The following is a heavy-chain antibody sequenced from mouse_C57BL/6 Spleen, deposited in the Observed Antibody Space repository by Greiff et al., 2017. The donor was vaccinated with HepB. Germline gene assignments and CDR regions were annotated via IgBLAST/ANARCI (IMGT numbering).Heavy chain of an antibody. Sequence: VKLQQPGAELVRPGTSVKLSCKASGYTFTSYWMHWVKQRPGQGLEWIGVIDPSDSYTNYNQKFKGKATLTVDTSSSTAYMQLSSLTSEDSAVYYCARRDGYYEDYWGQGTTLTVSS. J-gene: IGHJ2*01. V-gene: IGHV1-59*01. CDR3: ARRDGYYEDY. CDR2: IDPSDSYT. D-gene: IGHD2-3*01. CDR1: GYTFTSYW.